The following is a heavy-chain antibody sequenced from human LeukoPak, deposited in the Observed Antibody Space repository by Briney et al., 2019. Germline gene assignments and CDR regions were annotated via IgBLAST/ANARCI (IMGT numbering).Heavy chain of an antibody. Sequence: PGGSLRLSCAASGFTFSSYAMSWVRQAPGKGLEWVSAISGSGGSTYYADSVKGRFTISRDNSKNTLYLQMNSLRVEDTAVYYCAKWGYYYDSSGLGAFDIWGQGTMVTVSS. J-gene: IGHJ3*02. D-gene: IGHD3-22*01. CDR2: ISGSGGST. CDR1: GFTFSSYA. V-gene: IGHV3-23*01. CDR3: AKWGYYYDSSGLGAFDI.